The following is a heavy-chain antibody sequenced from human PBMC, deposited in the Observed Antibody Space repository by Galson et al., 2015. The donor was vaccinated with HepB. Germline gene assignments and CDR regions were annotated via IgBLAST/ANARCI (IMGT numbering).Heavy chain of an antibody. D-gene: IGHD1-26*01. Sequence: SLRLSCAASGFTFSSYAMSWVRQAPGKGLEWVSAISGSGGSTYYADSVKGRFTISRDNSKNTLYLQMNSLRAEDTAVYYCAKAFGIVGATHQDYWGQGTLVTVSS. V-gene: IGHV3-23*01. CDR3: AKAFGIVGATHQDY. CDR1: GFTFSSYA. J-gene: IGHJ4*02. CDR2: ISGSGGST.